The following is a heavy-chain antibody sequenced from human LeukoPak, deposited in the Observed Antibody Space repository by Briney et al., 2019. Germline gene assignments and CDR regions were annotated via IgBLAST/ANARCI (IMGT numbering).Heavy chain of an antibody. CDR1: GYSISSGYY. CDR2: IYHSGST. Sequence: SETLSLTCTVSGYSISSGYYWGWIRQPPGKGLEWIGSIYHSGSTYYNPSLKSRVTISLDTSKNQFSLKLSSVTAADTAVYYCARDMGSLYWGQGTLVTVSS. CDR3: ARDMGSLY. V-gene: IGHV4-38-2*02. J-gene: IGHJ4*02. D-gene: IGHD3-10*01.